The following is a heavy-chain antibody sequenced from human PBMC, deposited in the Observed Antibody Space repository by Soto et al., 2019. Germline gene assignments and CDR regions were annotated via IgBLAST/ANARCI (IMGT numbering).Heavy chain of an antibody. CDR3: ARDLAAGDY. V-gene: IGHV1-46*01. CDR2: FNPTSGST. Sequence: QVQLVQSGAEVKKPGASVKLSCKASGYTFINYYIHWVRQAPGQGLEWMGIFNPTSGSTNYAQKFQGRVTLTMDTSTKTVYMELSSLRFDDTAVYYCARDLAAGDYWGQGTLVTVSS. CDR1: GYTFINYY. J-gene: IGHJ4*02. D-gene: IGHD6-13*01.